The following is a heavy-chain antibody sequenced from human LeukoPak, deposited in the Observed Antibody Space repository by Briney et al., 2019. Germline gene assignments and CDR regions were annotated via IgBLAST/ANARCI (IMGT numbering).Heavy chain of an antibody. J-gene: IGHJ4*02. CDR3: GLSTLGELLFDY. D-gene: IGHD3-10*01. Sequence: GGSLRLSCAASRFTFNSYAMSWVRQAPGKGLEWVSVIGGSNGITFYVGSVKGRFTISRDNSKDTLYLQMNSLRAEDTAVYYCGLSTLGELLFDYWGQGTLVTVSS. CDR2: IGGSNGIT. CDR1: RFTFNSYA. V-gene: IGHV3-23*01.